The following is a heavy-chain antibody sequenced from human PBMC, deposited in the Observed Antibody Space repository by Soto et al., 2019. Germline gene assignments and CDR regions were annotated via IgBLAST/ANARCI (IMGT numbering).Heavy chain of an antibody. CDR3: ARAYYYDSSGYSPSYGMDV. J-gene: IGHJ6*02. V-gene: IGHV3-33*01. Sequence: GGSLRLSCAASGFTFSSYGMHWVRQAPGKGLEWVAVIWYDGSNKYYADSVKGRFTISRDNSKNTLYLQMNSLRAEDTAVYYCARAYYYDSSGYSPSYGMDVWGQGTTVTVSS. D-gene: IGHD3-22*01. CDR2: IWYDGSNK. CDR1: GFTFSSYG.